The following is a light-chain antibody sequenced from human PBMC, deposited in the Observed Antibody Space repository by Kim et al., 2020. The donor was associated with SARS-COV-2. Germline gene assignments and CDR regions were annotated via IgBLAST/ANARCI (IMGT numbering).Light chain of an antibody. CDR1: SSDVGSYKL. Sequence: QSSTISCTGTSSDVGSYKLVSWYQQHPGKAPKVMIYEVSKRPSGVSNRFSGSKSGNTASLTISGLQAEDEADYYCCSYAGSSTPYAFGTGTKVTVL. J-gene: IGLJ1*01. V-gene: IGLV2-23*02. CDR3: CSYAGSSTPYA. CDR2: EVS.